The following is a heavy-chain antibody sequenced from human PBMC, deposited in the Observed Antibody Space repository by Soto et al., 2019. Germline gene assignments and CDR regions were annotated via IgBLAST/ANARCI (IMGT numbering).Heavy chain of an antibody. CDR1: GESFSGYF. CDR2: INHSGTT. D-gene: IGHD3-3*01. Sequence: QVQLQQWGAGPLKPSETLSLTCAVSGESFSGYFWTWIRQPPGKRLEWIGEINHSGTTNYDPSLTCRVTISVDTSLKQFSLKVTSLTAADTAVYYCARGRSNWSLRNHFDSWGQGTLVTVSS. CDR3: ARGRSNWSLRNHFDS. V-gene: IGHV4-34*01. J-gene: IGHJ4*02.